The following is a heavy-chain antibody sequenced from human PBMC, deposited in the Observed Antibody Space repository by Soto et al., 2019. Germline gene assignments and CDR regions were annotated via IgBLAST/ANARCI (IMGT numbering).Heavy chain of an antibody. CDR3: ARSAITFFGVVSIPPHYYSEMDV. J-gene: IGHJ6*02. Sequence: QVQLVQSGAEVKKPGSSVKVSCKASGGTFNRYAISWVRQAPGQGLEWMGGIIPIFGIGNDAQRFQGRVTINADESTGTAYMELSSLRSEDPGVYYCARSAITFFGVVSIPPHYYSEMDVWGQGTTVTVSS. CDR2: IIPIFGIG. V-gene: IGHV1-69*01. CDR1: GGTFNRYA. D-gene: IGHD3-3*01.